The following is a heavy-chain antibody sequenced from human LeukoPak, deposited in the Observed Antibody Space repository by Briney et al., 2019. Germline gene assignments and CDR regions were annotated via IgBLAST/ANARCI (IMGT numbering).Heavy chain of an antibody. CDR2: IWHDGSHK. CDR3: AREIFGSGSDPDF. V-gene: IGHV3-33*01. D-gene: IGHD3-10*01. Sequence: GGSLRLSCAASGFSFDTYAMHWVRQAPGQGLEWVALIWHDGSHKFYSNSVRGQFTISRDNSKNTVYLQMNNLRPDDTAVYYCAREIFGSGSDPDFWGQGTLVTVSS. CDR1: GFSFDTYA. J-gene: IGHJ4*02.